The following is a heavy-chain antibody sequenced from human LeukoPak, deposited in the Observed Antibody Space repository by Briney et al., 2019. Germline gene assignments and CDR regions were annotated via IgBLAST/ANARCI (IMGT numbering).Heavy chain of an antibody. V-gene: IGHV1-2*02. CDR1: GYTFTGYY. Sequence: ASVKVSCKASGYTFTGYYMHWVRQAPGQGLEWMGWINPNTGGTNYAQRFQGRVTMTRDTSISTAYMELSSLRSDDTAVYYCARDYYRSWFDPWGQGTLVTVSS. J-gene: IGHJ5*02. CDR3: ARDYYRSWFDP. D-gene: IGHD1-26*01. CDR2: INPNTGGT.